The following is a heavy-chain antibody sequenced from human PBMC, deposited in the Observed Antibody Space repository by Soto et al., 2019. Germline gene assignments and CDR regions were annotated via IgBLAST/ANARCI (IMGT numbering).Heavy chain of an antibody. CDR1: GGSISSSSYY. V-gene: IGHV4-39*01. J-gene: IGHJ6*02. Sequence: SETLSLTCTVSGGSISSSSYYWGWIRQPPGKGLEWIGSIYYSGSTYYNPSLKSRVTISVDTSKNQFSLKLSSVTAADTAVYYCAKYYDFWRNYYGMDVWGQGTTVTVSS. CDR2: IYYSGST. D-gene: IGHD3-3*01. CDR3: AKYYDFWRNYYGMDV.